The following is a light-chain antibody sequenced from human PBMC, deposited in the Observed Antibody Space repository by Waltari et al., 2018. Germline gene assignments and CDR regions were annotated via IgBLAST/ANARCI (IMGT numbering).Light chain of an antibody. CDR3: QQHGTLPAT. CDR1: QSVGSSS. V-gene: IGKV3-20*01. CDR2: RAS. J-gene: IGKJ1*01. Sequence: EIVLTQSPGTASLSPGERVTLSCRASQSVGSSSLAWYQQKPGQAPRLVLYRASRRATGIPDRFSGRGSGTDFSLTISRLEPEDFAVYYCQQHGTLPATFGQGTKVEIK.